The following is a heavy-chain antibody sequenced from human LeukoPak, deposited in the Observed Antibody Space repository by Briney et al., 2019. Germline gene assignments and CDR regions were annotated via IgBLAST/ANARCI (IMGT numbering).Heavy chain of an antibody. V-gene: IGHV4-31*03. CDR3: AREASLSTMVRGVYYYYTNV. D-gene: IGHD3-10*01. CDR1: GGSISSGGYY. CDR2: IYYSGST. Sequence: SETLSLTCTVSGGSISSGGYYWSWIRQHPGKGLEWIGYIYYSGSTYYNPSLKSRVTISVDTSKNQFSLKLSSVTAADTAVYYCAREASLSTMVRGVYYYYTNVWGKGTTVTVSS. J-gene: IGHJ6*03.